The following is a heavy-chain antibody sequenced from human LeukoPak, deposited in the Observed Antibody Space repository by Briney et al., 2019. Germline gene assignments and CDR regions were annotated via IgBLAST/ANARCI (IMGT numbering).Heavy chain of an antibody. Sequence: GGSLRLSCAASGFTFSSYGMHWVRQAPGKGLEGVAFIRYDGSNKYYADSVKGRFTISRDNSKNTLYLQMSSLRAEDTAVYYCAKDRSGAYYDILTGYPLPDYWGQGALVTVSS. V-gene: IGHV3-30*02. J-gene: IGHJ4*02. CDR3: AKDRSGAYYDILTGYPLPDY. CDR1: GFTFSSYG. D-gene: IGHD3-9*01. CDR2: IRYDGSNK.